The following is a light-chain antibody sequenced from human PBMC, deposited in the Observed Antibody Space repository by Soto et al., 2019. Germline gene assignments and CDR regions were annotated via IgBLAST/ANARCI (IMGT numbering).Light chain of an antibody. Sequence: QSVLTQPPSVPGAPGQRVTISCTGSSSNLGAGYDAHWYQQLPGSAPKLLIYSHNQRPSGVPDRFSGSQSGTSASLAISGLQSEDEADYYCAAWDDSLNVQSYVCGSGTKVTVL. V-gene: IGLV1-44*01. CDR2: SHN. CDR3: AAWDDSLNVQSYV. CDR1: SSNLGAGYD. J-gene: IGLJ1*01.